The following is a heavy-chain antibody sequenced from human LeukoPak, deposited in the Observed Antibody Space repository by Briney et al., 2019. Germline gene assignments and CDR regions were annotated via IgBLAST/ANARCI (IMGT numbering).Heavy chain of an antibody. Sequence: SETLSLTCTVSGYSISSGYYWGWIRQPPGKGLEWIGSIYHSGSTYYNPSLKSRVTISVDTSKNQFSLKLSSVTAADTAVYYCARAVQPRILNWFDPWGQGTLVTVSS. D-gene: IGHD3-3*01. J-gene: IGHJ5*02. CDR3: ARAVQPRILNWFDP. V-gene: IGHV4-38-2*02. CDR2: IYHSGST. CDR1: GYSISSGYY.